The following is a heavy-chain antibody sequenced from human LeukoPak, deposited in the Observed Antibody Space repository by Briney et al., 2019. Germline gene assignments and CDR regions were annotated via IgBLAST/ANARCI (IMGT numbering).Heavy chain of an antibody. D-gene: IGHD2-2*01. V-gene: IGHV3-30*01. J-gene: IGHJ4*02. Sequence: GGSLRLSCAASGFTFSSYAMHWVRQAPGKGLEWVAVISYNGSNKYYADSVKGRFTISRDNSKNTLYLQMNSLRAEDTAVYYCAREVNQLHLTPYFDYWGQGTLVTVSS. CDR3: AREVNQLHLTPYFDY. CDR2: ISYNGSNK. CDR1: GFTFSSYA.